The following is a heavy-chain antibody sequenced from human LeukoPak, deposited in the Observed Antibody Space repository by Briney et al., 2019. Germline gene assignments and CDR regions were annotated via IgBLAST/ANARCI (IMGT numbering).Heavy chain of an antibody. V-gene: IGHV4-39*01. D-gene: IGHD5-24*01. Sequence: SETLSLTCTVSGGSISNSIYYWGWIRQPPGKGLEWIGSLYHTGSTYYNPSLKSRVNISVDTSKNQFSLKLNSVTAADTAVYYCARQAYFALVELATIMLDYWGQGTLVTVSS. CDR3: ARQAYFALVELATIMLDY. CDR1: GGSISNSIYY. J-gene: IGHJ4*02. CDR2: LYHTGST.